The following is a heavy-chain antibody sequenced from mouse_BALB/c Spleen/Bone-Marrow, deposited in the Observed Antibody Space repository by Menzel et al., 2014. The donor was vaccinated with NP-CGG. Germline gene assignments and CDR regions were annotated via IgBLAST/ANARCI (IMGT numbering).Heavy chain of an antibody. D-gene: IGHD1-1*01. Sequence: VQVVESGPGLVAPSQSLSITCTVSGFSLSSYGVHWVRQPPGKGLEWLGVIWAGGSTNYNSALMSRLSISKDNSKSQVFLKMNSLQTDDTAMYYCARPYYYGSYYAMDYWGQGTSVTVSS. CDR1: GFSLSSYG. V-gene: IGHV2-9*02. CDR3: ARPYYYGSYYAMDY. J-gene: IGHJ4*01. CDR2: IWAGGST.